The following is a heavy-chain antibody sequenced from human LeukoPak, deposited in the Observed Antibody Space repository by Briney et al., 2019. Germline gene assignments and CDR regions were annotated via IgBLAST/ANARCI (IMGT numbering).Heavy chain of an antibody. D-gene: IGHD1-1*01. V-gene: IGHV4-61*01. Sequence: SETLSLTCTVSGGSVSSGSYYWSWIRQPPGKGLEWIGYIYYSGSTNYNPSLKSRVTISVDTSKNQFSLKLSSVTAADTAVYYCARQTTGIYYWGQGTLVTVSS. CDR3: ARQTTGIYY. J-gene: IGHJ4*02. CDR1: GGSVSSGSYY. CDR2: IYYSGST.